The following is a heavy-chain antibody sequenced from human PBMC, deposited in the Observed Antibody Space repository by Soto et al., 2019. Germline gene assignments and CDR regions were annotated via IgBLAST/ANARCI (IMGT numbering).Heavy chain of an antibody. J-gene: IGHJ4*02. CDR1: GFSFSSYW. D-gene: IGHD5-12*01. V-gene: IGHV3-7*01. CDR3: ARDTSITTSRPSGSLFAKYVQSVVPYMDY. Sequence: GGSLRLSCAASGFSFSSYWMSWVRQAPGKGLEWVANIKEDGTEKYYVDSVKGRFTIFRANAKNSLSLQMNSVRAEDTAVYYCARDTSITTSRPSGSLFAKYVQSVVPYMDYWGQGTLVTVSS. CDR2: IKEDGTEK.